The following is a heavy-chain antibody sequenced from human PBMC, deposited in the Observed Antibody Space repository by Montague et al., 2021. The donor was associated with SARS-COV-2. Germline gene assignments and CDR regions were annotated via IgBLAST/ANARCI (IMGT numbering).Heavy chain of an antibody. D-gene: IGHD6-19*01. V-gene: IGHV4-61*02. CDR3: ARDIAVVGLFDY. J-gene: IGHJ4*02. CDR2: ISISGST. CDR1: GGSIGSGSYY. Sequence: TLSLTCTVSGGSIGSGSYYWSWIRQPAGKGLEWIGRISISGSTNYNPSLKSRVTISVDTSKNQFSLKLSSVTAADTAVYYCARDIAVVGLFDYWGQGTLVTVSS.